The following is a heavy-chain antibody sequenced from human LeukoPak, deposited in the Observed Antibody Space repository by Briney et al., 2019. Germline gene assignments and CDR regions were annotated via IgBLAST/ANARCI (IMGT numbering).Heavy chain of an antibody. Sequence: PSETLSLTCTVSGGSISSGGYYWSWIRQPPGKGLEWIGYIYHSGSTYYNPSLKSRVTISVDRSKNQFSLKLSSVTAADTAVYYCAAGDYDFWSGSPDAFDIWGQGTMVTVSS. D-gene: IGHD3-3*01. J-gene: IGHJ3*02. CDR1: GGSISSGGYY. V-gene: IGHV4-30-2*01. CDR2: IYHSGST. CDR3: AAGDYDFWSGSPDAFDI.